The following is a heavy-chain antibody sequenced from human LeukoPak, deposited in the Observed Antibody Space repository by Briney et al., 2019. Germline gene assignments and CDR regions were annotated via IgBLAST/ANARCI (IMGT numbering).Heavy chain of an antibody. CDR1: GGTFSSYA. J-gene: IGHJ3*02. CDR2: IIPIFGTA. D-gene: IGHD1-26*01. CDR3: ARETYSGSYSDAFDI. Sequence: SVNVSCKASGGTFSSYAISWVRQAPGQGLEWMGGIIPIFGTADYAQKFQGRVTITADESTSTAYMELSSLRSEDTAVYYCARETYSGSYSDAFDIWGQGTMVTVSS. V-gene: IGHV1-69*13.